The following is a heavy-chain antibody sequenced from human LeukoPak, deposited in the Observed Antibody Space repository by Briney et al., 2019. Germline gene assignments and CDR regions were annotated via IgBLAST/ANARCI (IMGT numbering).Heavy chain of an antibody. CDR2: ISSSGSTI. J-gene: IGHJ6*03. D-gene: IGHD2-2*01. V-gene: IGHV3-48*03. CDR1: GFTFSSYE. CDR3: AREIGSTSWNNYYYYMDV. Sequence: RSGGSLRLSCAASGFTFSSYEMNWVRQAPGKGLEWVSYISSSGSTIYYADSVKGRFTISRDNAKNSLYLQMNSLRAEDTAVYYCAREIGSTSWNNYYYYMDVWGKGTTVTVSS.